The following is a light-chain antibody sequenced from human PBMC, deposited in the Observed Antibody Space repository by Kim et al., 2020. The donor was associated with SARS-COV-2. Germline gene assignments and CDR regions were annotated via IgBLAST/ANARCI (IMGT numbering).Light chain of an antibody. Sequence: EIVLTQSPGTLSLSPGERATLSCRASQSVSSRYSAWYQQKPGQAPRLLIYGASSRATGIPDRFSGSGSGTDFTLTISRLEPEDFAVYYCQQFGGSSWTFGQGTKVDIK. V-gene: IGKV3-20*01. CDR2: GAS. J-gene: IGKJ1*01. CDR3: QQFGGSSWT. CDR1: QSVSSRY.